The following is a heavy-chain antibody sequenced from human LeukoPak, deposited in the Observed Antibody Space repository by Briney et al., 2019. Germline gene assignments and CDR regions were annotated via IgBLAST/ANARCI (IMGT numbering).Heavy chain of an antibody. J-gene: IGHJ4*02. D-gene: IGHD1-26*01. CDR1: GGSISSYY. CDR3: ARGGSYYYFDY. CDR2: IYYSGST. V-gene: IGHV4-59*08. Sequence: SETLSLTCTVSGGSISSYYWSWIRQPPGKGLEWIGYIYYSGSTNYNPSLKSRVTISVDTSKNQFSLKLSSVTAADTAVYYCARGGSYYYFDYWGQGTLVTVSS.